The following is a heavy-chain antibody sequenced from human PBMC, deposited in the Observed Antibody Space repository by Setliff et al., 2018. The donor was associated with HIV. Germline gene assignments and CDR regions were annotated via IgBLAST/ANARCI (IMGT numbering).Heavy chain of an antibody. V-gene: IGHV1-46*01. D-gene: IGHD3-16*01. CDR2: VNPSGGSI. Sequence: ASVKVSCKAFGYTFTSYCIHWVRQAPGQGLEWLGMVNPSGGSIAYAQRFQGRVTMTRDTSTNTVYMDLSGLRSDDTAVYYCARDRTAGYDYDYGYWGQGTLVTVSS. CDR1: GYTFTSYC. J-gene: IGHJ4*02. CDR3: ARDRTAGYDYDYGY.